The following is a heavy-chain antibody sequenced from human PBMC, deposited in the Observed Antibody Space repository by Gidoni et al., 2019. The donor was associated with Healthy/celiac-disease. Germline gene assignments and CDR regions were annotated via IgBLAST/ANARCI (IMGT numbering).Heavy chain of an antibody. CDR1: GGSISSSSYY. J-gene: IGHJ2*01. CDR3: ARETYYYDHVNWYFDL. Sequence: QLQLQESGPGLVKPSETLSLTCTVSGGSISSSSYYWGWIRQPPGKGLEWIGSIYYSGSTYYNPSLKSRVTISVDTSKNQFSLKLSSVTAADTAVYYCARETYYYDHVNWYFDLWGRGTLVTVSS. V-gene: IGHV4-39*07. D-gene: IGHD3-22*01. CDR2: IYYSGST.